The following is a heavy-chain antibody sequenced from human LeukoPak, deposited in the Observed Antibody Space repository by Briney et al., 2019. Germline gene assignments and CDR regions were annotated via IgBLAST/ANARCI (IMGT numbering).Heavy chain of an antibody. V-gene: IGHV3-30*02. CDR1: GFTFSSYG. CDR2: IRYDGINK. D-gene: IGHD1-14*01. Sequence: GGSLRLSYAASGFTFSSYGMHWVRQAPGKGLEWVAFIRYDGINKYYADSVKGRFTISRDNSKNTLYLQMNSLRAEDTAMYYCAKDASYRFDYWGQGTLVTVSS. J-gene: IGHJ4*02. CDR3: AKDASYRFDY.